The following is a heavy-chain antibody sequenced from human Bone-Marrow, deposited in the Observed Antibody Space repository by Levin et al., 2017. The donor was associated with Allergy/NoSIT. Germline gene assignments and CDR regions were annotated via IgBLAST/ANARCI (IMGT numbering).Heavy chain of an antibody. Sequence: GGSLRLSCATSGFTFSIYGMHWVRQAPGKGLEWVAVTWYDGSSKYYADSVKGRFTISRDDSKNTLYLQMDSLRAEDTAVYYCARHVGGSWYVGLFDYWGQGTLVTVS. CDR1: GFTFSIYG. CDR2: TWYDGSSK. J-gene: IGHJ4*02. CDR3: ARHVGGSWYVGLFDY. V-gene: IGHV3-33*01. D-gene: IGHD6-13*01.